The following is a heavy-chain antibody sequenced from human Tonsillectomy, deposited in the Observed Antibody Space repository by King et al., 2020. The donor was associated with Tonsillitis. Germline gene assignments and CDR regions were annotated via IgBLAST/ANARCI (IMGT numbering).Heavy chain of an antibody. CDR3: ARDGFALKYFQH. V-gene: IGHV3-30-3*01. CDR1: GFTFSNSA. Sequence: VQLVESGGGVVQPGRSLRLSCAASGFTFSNSAMHWVRQAPGKGLEWLAVISSDGNNEYYADSVKGRVTISRDNSKNTLYLQLNSLRVEDTAVYYCARDGFALKYFQHWGQGTLVAVSS. D-gene: IGHD5-12*01. J-gene: IGHJ1*01. CDR2: ISSDGNNE.